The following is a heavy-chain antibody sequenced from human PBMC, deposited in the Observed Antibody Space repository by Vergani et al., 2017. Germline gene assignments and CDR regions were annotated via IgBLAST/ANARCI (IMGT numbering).Heavy chain of an antibody. Sequence: QVQLVESGGGVVQPGRSLRLSCAASGFTFNQYGMHWVRQAPGKGLEWVAVTWYDGNNKQYADSVKGRFTISRDNSKSTMYLQMNSLRDDDTAVYYCARAPDPWGQGTLVTVSS. V-gene: IGHV3-33*01. CDR2: TWYDGNNK. CDR3: ARAPDP. CDR1: GFTFNQYG. J-gene: IGHJ5*02.